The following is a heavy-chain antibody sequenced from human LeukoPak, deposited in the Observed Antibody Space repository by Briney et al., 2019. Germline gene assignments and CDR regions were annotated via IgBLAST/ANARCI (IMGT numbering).Heavy chain of an antibody. V-gene: IGHV3-21*01. Sequence: PGGSLRLSXAASGFTFSSYSMNWVRQAPGKGLEWVSSISSSSSYIYYADSVKGRFTISRDNAKNSLYLQMNSLRAEDTAVYYCARDHYVVVTAPTYFQHWGQGTLVTVSS. D-gene: IGHD2-21*02. J-gene: IGHJ1*01. CDR1: GFTFSSYS. CDR2: ISSSSSYI. CDR3: ARDHYVVVTAPTYFQH.